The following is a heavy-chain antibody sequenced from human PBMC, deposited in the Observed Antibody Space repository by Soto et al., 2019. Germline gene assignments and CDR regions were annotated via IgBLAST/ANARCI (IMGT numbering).Heavy chain of an antibody. Sequence: EVQLVQSGPEMKKPGESLKISCKGSGYTFTSYWIGWVRQMPGKGLEGMGIIYPSDSDARYSPSFQGQVTMSGDKYIRTAYLQWRTLKASDTAMYYCARSRTSSSDDAFDIWGQGTMVTVSS. CDR1: GYTFTSYW. V-gene: IGHV5-51*01. CDR2: IYPSDSDA. D-gene: IGHD2-2*01. J-gene: IGHJ3*02. CDR3: ARSRTSSSDDAFDI.